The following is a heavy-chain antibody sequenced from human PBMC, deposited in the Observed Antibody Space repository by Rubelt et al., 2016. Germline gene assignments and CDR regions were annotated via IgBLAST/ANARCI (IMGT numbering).Heavy chain of an antibody. D-gene: IGHD4-11*01. CDR2: IYYSGST. Sequence: GYIYYSGSTNYNPSLKSRVTISVDTSKNQFSLKLSSVTAADTAVYYCARTLYDDSTFDYWGQGTLVTVSS. CDR3: ARTLYDDSTFDY. V-gene: IGHV4-59*08. J-gene: IGHJ4*02.